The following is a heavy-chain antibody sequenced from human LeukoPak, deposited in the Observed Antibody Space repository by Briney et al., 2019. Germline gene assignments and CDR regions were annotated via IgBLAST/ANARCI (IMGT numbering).Heavy chain of an antibody. D-gene: IGHD2-2*02. CDR1: GFTLSSYS. CDR3: ARDICGTSCYKDY. V-gene: IGHV3-21*01. CDR2: ISISSSYI. Sequence: GGSLRVSCAAPGFTLSSYSMNWVRPAPGKGLEWVSSISISSSYIYYSDSVKRRFTISRDNAKNSLYLQMNSLRAEDTAVYYCARDICGTSCYKDYWGQGTLVTVSS. J-gene: IGHJ4*02.